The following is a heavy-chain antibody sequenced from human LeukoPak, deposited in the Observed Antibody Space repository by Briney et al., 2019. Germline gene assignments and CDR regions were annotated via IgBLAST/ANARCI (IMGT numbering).Heavy chain of an antibody. Sequence: GGSLRLSCAGSGFTFNNFWMSWFRQAPGGRLEWVGNIKYDGTEKYYLDSLRGRFTISRDNAKQSVFLQMHSLRAEDTAVYFCVRDYVWGTETPDYWGQGTQVTVSS. CDR2: IKYDGTEK. J-gene: IGHJ4*02. V-gene: IGHV3-7*01. D-gene: IGHD3-16*01. CDR3: VRDYVWGTETPDY. CDR1: GFTFNNFW.